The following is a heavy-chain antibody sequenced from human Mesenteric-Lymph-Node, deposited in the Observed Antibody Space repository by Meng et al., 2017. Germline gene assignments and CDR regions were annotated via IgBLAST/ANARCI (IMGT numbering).Heavy chain of an antibody. D-gene: IGHD2-2*01. CDR1: GDSISSGEYF. V-gene: IGHV4-30-4*01. CDR2: MDYRGST. Sequence: QLQLQEPGPGLVKPSQTLSLTGTVSGDSISSGEYFWSWIRQPPGKGLEWIGYMDYRGSTFYNPSLKSRVTISVDTSKNQFSLKLSSVTAADTAVYFCARGELLWDYWGQGTLVTVSS. CDR3: ARGELLWDY. J-gene: IGHJ4*02.